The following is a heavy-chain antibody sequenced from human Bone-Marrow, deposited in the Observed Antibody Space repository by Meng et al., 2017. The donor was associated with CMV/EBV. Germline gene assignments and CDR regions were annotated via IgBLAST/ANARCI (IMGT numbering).Heavy chain of an antibody. CDR1: GGSVSSGSYY. CDR2: IYYSGST. D-gene: IGHD6-6*01. V-gene: IGHV4-61*01. CDR3: AREAIADRPYSGNSEWFDP. J-gene: IGHJ5*02. Sequence: SETLSLTCTVSGGSVSSGSYYWSWIRQPPGKGLEWIGYIYYSGSTNYNPSLKSRVTISVDTSKNQVSLKLSSVTAADTAVYYCAREAIADRPYSGNSEWFDPWGQGTLVTVSS.